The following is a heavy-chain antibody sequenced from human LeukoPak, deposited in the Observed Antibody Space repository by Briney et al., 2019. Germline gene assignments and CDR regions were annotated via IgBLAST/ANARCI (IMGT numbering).Heavy chain of an antibody. Sequence: PSETLSLTCAVYGGSFSGYYWSWIRQPPGKGLEWIGEINHSGSTNYNPSLKSRVTISVDTSKNQFSLKLSSVTAADTAVYYCARGIYDSWSGYSSYYFDYWGQGTLVTVSS. CDR1: GGSFSGYY. J-gene: IGHJ4*02. D-gene: IGHD3-3*01. CDR2: INHSGST. V-gene: IGHV4-34*01. CDR3: ARGIYDSWSGYSSYYFDY.